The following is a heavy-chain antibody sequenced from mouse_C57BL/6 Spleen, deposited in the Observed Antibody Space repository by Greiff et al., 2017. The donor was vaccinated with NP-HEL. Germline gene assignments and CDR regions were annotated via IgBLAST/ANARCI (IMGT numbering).Heavy chain of an antibody. J-gene: IGHJ2*01. D-gene: IGHD2-1*01. CDR3: ARGGYYGNYLYYFDY. CDR2: INPNNGGT. CDR1: GYTFTDYY. Sequence: VQLQQSGPELVKPGASVKISCKASGYTFTDYYMNWVKQSHGKSLEWIGDINPNNGGTSYNQKFKGKATLTVDKSSSTAYMELRSLTSEDSAVYYCARGGYYGNYLYYFDYWGQGTTLTVSS. V-gene: IGHV1-26*01.